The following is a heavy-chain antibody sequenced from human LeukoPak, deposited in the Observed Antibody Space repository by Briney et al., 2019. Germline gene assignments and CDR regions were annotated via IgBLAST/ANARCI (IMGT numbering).Heavy chain of an antibody. CDR3: ARYDMSSH. CDR1: GYTFTGYY. Sequence: LGASVKVSCKASGYTFTGYYMHWVRQATGQGLEWMGWINPNSGNTDYAQKFQGRVTITRDTSISTAYMELSSLRSEDTAVYYCARYDMSSHWGQGTLVTVSS. D-gene: IGHD3-9*01. J-gene: IGHJ4*02. V-gene: IGHV1-8*03. CDR2: INPNSGNT.